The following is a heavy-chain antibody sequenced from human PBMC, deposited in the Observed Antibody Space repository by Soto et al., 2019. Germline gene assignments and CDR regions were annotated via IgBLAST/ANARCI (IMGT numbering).Heavy chain of an antibody. CDR1: GGLFSSYA. D-gene: IGHD3-22*01. J-gene: IGHJ4*02. CDR2: IIPVVDTV. Sequence: QEQLVQSGAEVKKSGSSVKVSCKDTGGLFSSYAVSWVRQAPGQGLEWMGGIIPVVDTVYYAQKFQGRVTITADESTNTACMELSSLRSEDTAMYYCARGGSGYVWFNEFWGQGTLVTVSS. V-gene: IGHV1-69*01. CDR3: ARGGSGYVWFNEF.